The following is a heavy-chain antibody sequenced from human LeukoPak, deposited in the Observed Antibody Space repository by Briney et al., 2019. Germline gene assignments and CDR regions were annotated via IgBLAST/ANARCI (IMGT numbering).Heavy chain of an antibody. Sequence: GRSLRLSCAASGFTFSSYGMNWVRQAPGKGPEWLAVIWYDGSKKYYAASMQGRFTISRGNSKNTLYLRMNRLRVEDSAVNYCARDELNSYYYDSSGYWAFWGQGTLLTVSS. CDR2: IWYDGSKK. V-gene: IGHV3-33*01. CDR3: ARDELNSYYYDSSGYWAF. D-gene: IGHD3-22*01. J-gene: IGHJ4*02. CDR1: GFTFSSYG.